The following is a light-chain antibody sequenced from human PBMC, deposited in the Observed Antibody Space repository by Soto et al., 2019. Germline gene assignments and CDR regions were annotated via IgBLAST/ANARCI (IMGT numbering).Light chain of an antibody. CDR2: DVS. Sequence: QSVLTQPASVSGSPGQSITISCTGTISDIGLYKFVSWYQHHPGKAPKLIIYDVSSRASGISTRFSGSKSGNTASLTISGLQDEDDADYYCTSYKTDNIILFFGGGTKLTVL. CDR3: TSYKTDNIILF. V-gene: IGLV2-14*03. CDR1: ISDIGLYKF. J-gene: IGLJ2*01.